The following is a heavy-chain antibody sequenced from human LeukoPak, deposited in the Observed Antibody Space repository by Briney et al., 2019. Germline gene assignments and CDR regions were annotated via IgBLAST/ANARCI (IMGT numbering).Heavy chain of an antibody. CDR3: AKDSYVSGRPLHTFDV. D-gene: IGHD3-10*01. CDR1: GFAVSSNH. V-gene: IGHV3-23*01. CDR2: ISGDGAST. J-gene: IGHJ3*01. Sequence: PGGSLRLSCAASGFAVSSNHMNWVRQAPGKGLEWVSGISGDGASTHYAESVKGRFTISRDNSQNTLFLQMNSLRVEDTAIYYCAKDSYVSGRPLHTFDVWGQGTMVTVSS.